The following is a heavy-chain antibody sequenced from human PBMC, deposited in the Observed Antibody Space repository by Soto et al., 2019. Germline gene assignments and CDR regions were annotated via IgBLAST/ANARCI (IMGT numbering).Heavy chain of an antibody. CDR1: GGSISSYY. Sequence: SETLSLTCTVSGGSISSYYWSWIRQPPGKGLEWIGYIYYSRSTNYNPSLKSRVTISVDTCKKQFSLKLSSVTAADTAVYYCSRRGPKTAVLLTATQRNWFDPWGQGTLVTVSS. CDR3: SRRGPKTAVLLTATQRNWFDP. CDR2: IYYSRST. V-gene: IGHV4-59*12. J-gene: IGHJ5*02. D-gene: IGHD2-21*02.